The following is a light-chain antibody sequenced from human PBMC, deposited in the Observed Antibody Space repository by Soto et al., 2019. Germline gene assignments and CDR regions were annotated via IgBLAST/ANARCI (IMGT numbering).Light chain of an antibody. V-gene: IGKV1-5*03. Sequence: DIHMTQSPSTLSASVGDRVTITCRASQRISIWLAWYQQNPGQAPNLLIYKTSSLKTRVPLRFSGSGSGTEFTLTISSLQPDDFATYYFQHLKDYSWMFGQGNKVEVK. CDR3: QHLKDYSWM. CDR1: QRISIW. J-gene: IGKJ1*01. CDR2: KTS.